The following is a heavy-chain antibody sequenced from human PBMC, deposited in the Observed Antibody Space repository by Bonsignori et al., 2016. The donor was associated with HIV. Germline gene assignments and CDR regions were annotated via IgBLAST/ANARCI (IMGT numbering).Heavy chain of an antibody. V-gene: IGHV3-74*01. CDR2: INNEGNST. CDR3: ARGFSP. Sequence: VRQAPGKGLVWVARINNEGNSTNYADSVKGRFTISRDNAKNTLYLQMNSLRAEDTAVYYCARGFSPWGQGTLVTVSS. J-gene: IGHJ5*02.